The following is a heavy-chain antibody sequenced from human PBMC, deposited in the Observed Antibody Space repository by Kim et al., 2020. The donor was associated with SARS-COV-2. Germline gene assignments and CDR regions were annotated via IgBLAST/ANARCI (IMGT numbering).Heavy chain of an antibody. D-gene: IGHD6-13*01. Sequence: SETLSLTCAVSGGSISSSNWWSWVRQPPGKGLEWIGEIYHSGSTNYNPSLKSRVTISVDKSKNQFSLKLSSVTAADTAVYYCARVGSITYSSSWYPPHYYYGMDVWGQGTTVTVSS. CDR1: GGSISSSNW. CDR3: ARVGSITYSSSWYPPHYYYGMDV. J-gene: IGHJ6*02. V-gene: IGHV4-4*02. CDR2: IYHSGST.